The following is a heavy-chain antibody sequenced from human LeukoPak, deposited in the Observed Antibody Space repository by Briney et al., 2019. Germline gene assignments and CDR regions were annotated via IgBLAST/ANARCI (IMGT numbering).Heavy chain of an antibody. CDR3: ARRYYGSGSSFDY. D-gene: IGHD3-10*01. V-gene: IGHV1-2*06. Sequence: APVKVSCKASGYTFTSYDINWVRQAPGQGLEWMGRINPNSGGTNYAQKFQGRVTMTRDTSISTAYMELSRLRSDDTAVYYCARRYYGSGSSFDYWGQGTLVTVSS. J-gene: IGHJ4*02. CDR2: INPNSGGT. CDR1: GYTFTSYD.